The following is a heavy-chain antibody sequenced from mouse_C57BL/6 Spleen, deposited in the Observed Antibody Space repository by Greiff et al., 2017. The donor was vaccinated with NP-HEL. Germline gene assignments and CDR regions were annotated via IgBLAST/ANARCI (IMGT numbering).Heavy chain of an antibody. CDR2: INPSTGGT. Sequence: EVQLQQSGPELVKPGASVKISCKASGYSFTGYYMNWVKQSPEKSLEWIGEINPSTGGTTYNQKFKAKATLTVDKSSSTAYMQLKSPTSEDSAVYYCARSSGSLDYWGQGTLVTVSA. CDR3: ARSSGSLDY. V-gene: IGHV1-42*01. CDR1: GYSFTGYY. D-gene: IGHD3-2*02. J-gene: IGHJ3*01.